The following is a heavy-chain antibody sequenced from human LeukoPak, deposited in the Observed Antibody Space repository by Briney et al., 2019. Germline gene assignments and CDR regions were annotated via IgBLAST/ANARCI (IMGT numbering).Heavy chain of an antibody. D-gene: IGHD3-10*01. J-gene: IGHJ5*02. V-gene: IGHV4-31*03. CDR1: GGSISSGGYY. CDR2: IYYSGST. CDR3: ARWAPSTVRGVMSNWFDP. Sequence: SETLSLTCTVSGGSISSGGYYWSWIRQHPGKGLEWIGYIYYSGSTYYNPSLKSRVTISVDTSKNQFSLKLSSVTAADTAVYYCARWAPSTVRGVMSNWFDPWGQGTLVTVSS.